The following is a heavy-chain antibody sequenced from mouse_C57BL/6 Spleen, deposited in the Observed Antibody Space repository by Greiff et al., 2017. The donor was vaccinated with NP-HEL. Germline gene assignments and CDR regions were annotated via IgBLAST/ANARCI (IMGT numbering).Heavy chain of an antibody. V-gene: IGHV2-4*01. CDR2: IWSGGST. CDR1: GFSLTSYG. J-gene: IGHJ4*01. D-gene: IGHD4-1*01. Sequence: VQLQQSGPGLVQPSQSLSITCTVSGFSLTSYGVHWVRQPPGKGLEWLGVIWSGGSTDYNAAFISRLSISTDNSKSQVFFKMNSLQADDTAIYYCDKKAAGTGAMDYWGQGTTVTVSS. CDR3: DKKAAGTGAMDY.